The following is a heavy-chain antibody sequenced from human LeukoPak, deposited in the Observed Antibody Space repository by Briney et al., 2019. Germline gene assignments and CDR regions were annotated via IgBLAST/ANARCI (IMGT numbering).Heavy chain of an antibody. Sequence: SETLSLTCTVSGGSISSGGYYWSWIRQHPGKGLEWIEYIYYSGSTNYNPSLNSRVNISLDTSKNQFSLRLSSVTAADTAVYYCARQTAKNVDTARFDYWGQGTLVTVSS. CDR1: GGSISSGGYY. V-gene: IGHV4-61*08. CDR3: ARQTAKNVDTARFDY. D-gene: IGHD5-18*01. J-gene: IGHJ4*02. CDR2: IYYSGST.